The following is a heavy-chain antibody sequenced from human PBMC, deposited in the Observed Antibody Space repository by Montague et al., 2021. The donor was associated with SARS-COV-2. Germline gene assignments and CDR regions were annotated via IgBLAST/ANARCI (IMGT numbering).Heavy chain of an antibody. CDR1: GFTFATYA. Sequence: SLRLSCAASGFTFATYAMNWVRQAPGKGLEWVSGISGSGDGTYYADSVNGRFTVSRDSSKNTLYLQMNSLRLEDTAVYYCAKGSGYFLNYYYMDVWGKGTTVTVSS. D-gene: IGHD6-25*01. CDR2: ISGSGDGT. V-gene: IGHV3-23*01. CDR3: AKGSGYFLNYYYMDV. J-gene: IGHJ6*03.